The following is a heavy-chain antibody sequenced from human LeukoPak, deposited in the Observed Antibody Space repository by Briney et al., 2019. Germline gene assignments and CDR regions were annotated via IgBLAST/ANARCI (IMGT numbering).Heavy chain of an antibody. CDR3: VSRRSGTNWFDP. CDR2: MNPNSGNT. D-gene: IGHD3-10*01. V-gene: IGHV1-8*01. J-gene: IGHJ5*02. CDR1: GYTFTSYD. Sequence: ASVKVSCKASGYTFTSYDINWVRQATGQGLEWMGWMNPNSGNTGYAQKFLGRVTMTRNTSISTAYMELSSLRSEDTAVYYCVSRRSGTNWFDPWGQGTLVTVSS.